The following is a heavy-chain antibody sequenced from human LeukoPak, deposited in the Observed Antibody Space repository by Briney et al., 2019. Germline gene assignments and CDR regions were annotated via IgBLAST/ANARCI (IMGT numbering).Heavy chain of an antibody. D-gene: IGHD6-13*01. CDR1: GFTFSDYH. CDR2: ISGSSATI. Sequence: GGSLRLSCVASGFTFSDYHMSWIRQAPGKGLEWVSYISGSSATIYYADSVKGRFTVSRDNAKNSLYLQMNSLRAEDTAVYYCARLGIITAAGSNDCWGQGTLVTVSS. J-gene: IGHJ4*02. CDR3: ARLGIITAAGSNDC. V-gene: IGHV3-11*01.